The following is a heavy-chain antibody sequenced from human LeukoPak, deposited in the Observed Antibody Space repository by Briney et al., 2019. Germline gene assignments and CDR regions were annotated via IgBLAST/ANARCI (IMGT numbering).Heavy chain of an antibody. CDR3: AKGSKIHRQWELLRSPLRGAFDI. CDR1: GFTFSSYA. D-gene: IGHD1-26*01. CDR2: ISGSGGST. J-gene: IGHJ3*02. V-gene: IGHV3-23*01. Sequence: GGSLRLSCAASGFTFSSYAMSWVRQAPGKGLEWVSAISGSGGSTYYADSVKGRFTISRDNSKNTLYLQMNSLRAEDTAVYYCAKGSKIHRQWELLRSPLRGAFDIWGQGTMVTVSS.